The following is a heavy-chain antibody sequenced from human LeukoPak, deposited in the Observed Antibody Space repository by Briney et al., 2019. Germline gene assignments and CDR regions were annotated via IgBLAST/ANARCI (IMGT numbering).Heavy chain of an antibody. CDR1: GFTDSSNY. Sequence: PGGSLRLSCPASGFTDSSNYMSWVRPAPAKGLEWIGRIYPRGSTTYSSSLKSRVTISVDTSNNQFSLKLSSVTAADTAVYYCARHPPRGYYTADAFDIWGQGTMVTVSS. V-gene: IGHV4-59*08. J-gene: IGHJ3*02. D-gene: IGHD3-3*01. CDR3: ARHPPRGYYTADAFDI. CDR2: IYPRGST.